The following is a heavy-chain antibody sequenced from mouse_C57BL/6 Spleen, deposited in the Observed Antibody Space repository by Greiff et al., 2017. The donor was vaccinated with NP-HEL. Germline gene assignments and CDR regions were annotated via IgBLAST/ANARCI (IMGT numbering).Heavy chain of an antibody. V-gene: IGHV5-15*01. Sequence: EVKVVESGGGLVQPGGSLKLSCAASGFTFSDYGMAWVRQAPRKGPEWVAFISNLAYSIYYADTVTGRFTISRENAKNTLYLEMSSLRSEDTAMYYCARQAQLGRGGYFDVWGTGTTVTVSS. CDR1: GFTFSDYG. CDR3: ARQAQLGRGGYFDV. CDR2: ISNLAYSI. D-gene: IGHD4-1*02. J-gene: IGHJ1*03.